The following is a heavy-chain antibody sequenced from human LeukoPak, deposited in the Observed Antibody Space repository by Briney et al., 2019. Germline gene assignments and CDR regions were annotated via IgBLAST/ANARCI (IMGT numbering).Heavy chain of an antibody. Sequence: ASVKVSCKSSGYTFTSCGISWVWQGHGQGLEWMGWISAYNGNRNYAQKLQGRVTMTTDTSTSKAYMELRSLRSDDTAVYYCARTGLRFLEWLPREYWGQGTLVTVSS. D-gene: IGHD3-3*01. V-gene: IGHV1-18*01. CDR3: ARTGLRFLEWLPREY. CDR1: GYTFTSCG. J-gene: IGHJ4*02. CDR2: ISAYNGNR.